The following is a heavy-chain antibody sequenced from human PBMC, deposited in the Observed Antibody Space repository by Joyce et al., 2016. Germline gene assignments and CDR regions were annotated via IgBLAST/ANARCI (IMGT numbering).Heavy chain of an antibody. CDR1: AYRFTSYW. CDR2: IYPGDSDT. Sequence: VQLVQSGAAVKKPGESLKISCKGSAYRFTSYWIGWVRQMPGKGLEWMGIIYPGDSDTRYRPPFEGQVTISVDKSIDTAYLQWRSLKASDTAMYYCVRIATSGWYGAPFDYWGQGTLVTVSS. D-gene: IGHD6-19*01. CDR3: VRIATSGWYGAPFDY. J-gene: IGHJ4*02. V-gene: IGHV5-51*01.